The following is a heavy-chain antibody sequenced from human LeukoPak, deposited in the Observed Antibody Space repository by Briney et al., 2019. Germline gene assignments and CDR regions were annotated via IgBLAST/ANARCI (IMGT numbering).Heavy chain of an antibody. CDR2: ISYDGSNK. D-gene: IGHD3-3*02. V-gene: IGHV3-30-3*01. J-gene: IGHJ2*01. CDR1: GFTFSSYA. Sequence: GGSLRLSCAASGFTFSSYAMHWVRQAPGKGLEWVAVISYDGSNKYYADSVKGRFTISRDNSKNTLYLQMNSLRAEDTAVYYCARDSTGYWYFDLWGRGTLASVSS. CDR3: ARDSTGYWYFDL.